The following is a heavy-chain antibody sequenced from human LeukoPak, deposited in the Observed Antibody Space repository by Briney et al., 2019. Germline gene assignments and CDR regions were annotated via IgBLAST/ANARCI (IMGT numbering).Heavy chain of an antibody. CDR3: VRLVGGDIDY. D-gene: IGHD5-12*01. CDR2: INHSGST. Sequence: SETLSLTCAVYGGSFSGYYWSWIRQPPGKGLEWIGEINHSGSTNYNPSLKSRVTISVDTSKNQFSLQLNSVTPEDTAVYYCVRLVGGDIDYWGQGTLVTVSS. J-gene: IGHJ4*02. V-gene: IGHV4-34*01. CDR1: GGSFSGYY.